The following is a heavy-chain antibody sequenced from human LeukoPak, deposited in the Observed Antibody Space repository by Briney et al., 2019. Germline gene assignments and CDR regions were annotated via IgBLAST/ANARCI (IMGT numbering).Heavy chain of an antibody. Sequence: GSLRPSCSASGFTFSSSAMHWIRQAPGKGLQYVSAISSNGGSTYHADSVKGRFTISRDNAKNSLYLQMSSLRVEDTAVYYCAGSRTAVTDTLDPWGQGTLVSVSS. CDR3: AGSRTAVTDTLDP. V-gene: IGHV3-64*04. D-gene: IGHD6-19*01. CDR2: ISSNGGST. CDR1: GFTFSSSA. J-gene: IGHJ5*02.